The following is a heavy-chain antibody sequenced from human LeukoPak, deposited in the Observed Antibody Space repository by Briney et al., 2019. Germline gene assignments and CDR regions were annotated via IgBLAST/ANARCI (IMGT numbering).Heavy chain of an antibody. V-gene: IGHV3-33*01. J-gene: IGHJ6*02. CDR1: GFTFSSYG. CDR2: IWYDGSSK. CDR3: ASCGSTSCYRASEYYYGMDV. D-gene: IGHD2-2*01. Sequence: QPGRSLRLSCAASGFTFSSYGMHWVRQAPGKGLEWVAVIWYDGSSKYYADSVKGRFTISRDNSKNTLYLQMNSLRAEDTAVYYCASCGSTSCYRASEYYYGMDVWGQGTTVTVSS.